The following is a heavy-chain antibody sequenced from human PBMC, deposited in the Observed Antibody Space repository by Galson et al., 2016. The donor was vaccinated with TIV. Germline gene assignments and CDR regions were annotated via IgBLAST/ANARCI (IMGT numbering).Heavy chain of an antibody. Sequence: SLRLSCAASGFTFSSYAMHWVRQAPGKGLEWVSGIVGTGGTTYYADSVKGRFSISRDNSKNTLYLQMNSLRGEETALYYCTRRKNYGGDAFDLWGQGTLVTVSS. CDR3: TRRKNYGGDAFDL. V-gene: IGHV3-23*01. CDR2: IVGTGGTT. D-gene: IGHD4-23*01. J-gene: IGHJ3*01. CDR1: GFTFSSYA.